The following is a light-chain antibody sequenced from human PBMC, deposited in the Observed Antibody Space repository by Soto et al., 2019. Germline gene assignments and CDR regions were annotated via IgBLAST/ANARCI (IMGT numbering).Light chain of an antibody. J-gene: IGKJ1*01. Sequence: EIVMTQSPATLSVSPGERATLSCTASQSVYNLAWYQQKPGQAPRLLIFSASTRASGIPAEFTGSGSGTEFTLTISSLQSEDFALYFCQQYNNWPRTWTFGQGTKVEVK. CDR3: QQYNNWPRTWT. CDR1: QSVYN. V-gene: IGKV3-15*01. CDR2: SAS.